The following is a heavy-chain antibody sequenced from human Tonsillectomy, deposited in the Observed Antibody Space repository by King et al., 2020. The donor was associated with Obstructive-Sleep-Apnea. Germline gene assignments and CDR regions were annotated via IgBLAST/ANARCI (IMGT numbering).Heavy chain of an antibody. CDR2: ISSSGSYI. J-gene: IGHJ6*02. CDR1: GFTFSSYS. CDR3: ARAPDNDFWSGSWLGGGMDV. Sequence: VQLVESGGGLVKPGGSLRLSCAASGFTFSSYSMNWVRQAPGKGLEWVSSISSSGSYIYYADSVKGRFTISRDNAKNSLYLQMNSLRAEDTAVYYCARAPDNDFWSGSWLGGGMDVRGQGTTVTVSS. D-gene: IGHD3-3*01. V-gene: IGHV3-21*01.